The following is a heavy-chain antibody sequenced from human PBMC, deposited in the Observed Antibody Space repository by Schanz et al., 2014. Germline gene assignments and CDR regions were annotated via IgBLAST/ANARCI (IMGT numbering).Heavy chain of an antibody. CDR2: ISGRSSHI. Sequence: EVLLVESGGGLVKPGGSLRLSCEASGFTFITYTMNWVRQAPGKGLEWVSSISGRSSHIYYADSVKGRFSISRDNAKNSLYLQLNSLRAEDTAVFYCAKGMGYCSGGTCYDYYYYGLDVWGQGTTVTVSS. D-gene: IGHD2-15*01. J-gene: IGHJ6*02. CDR1: GFTFITYT. V-gene: IGHV3-21*02. CDR3: AKGMGYCSGGTCYDYYYYGLDV.